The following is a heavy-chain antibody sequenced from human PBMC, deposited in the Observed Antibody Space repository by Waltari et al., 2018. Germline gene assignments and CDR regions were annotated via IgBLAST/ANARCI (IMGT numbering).Heavy chain of an antibody. CDR1: GFTFSAYG. CDR3: AKGLGVTNNDGFHV. D-gene: IGHD4-17*01. J-gene: IGHJ3*01. Sequence: QVQLVESGGGVVRPGGSLRLSCAASGFTFSAYGRHWVRQAPGKGLEWLASILSDGSKKYFADSVKGRFTFSRDNSKNTLYLQMNSLRAEDTAVYYCAKGLGVTNNDGFHVWGQGTMVTVSS. CDR2: ILSDGSKK. V-gene: IGHV3-30*02.